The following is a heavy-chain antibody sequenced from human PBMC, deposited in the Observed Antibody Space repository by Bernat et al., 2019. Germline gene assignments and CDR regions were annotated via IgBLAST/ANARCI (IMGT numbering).Heavy chain of an antibody. V-gene: IGHV3-9*01. CDR1: GFTFDDYA. D-gene: IGHD6-13*01. CDR2: ISWNSGSI. CDR3: AKTSIAAAGTLYWFDP. J-gene: IGHJ5*02. Sequence: EVQLVESGGGLVQPGRSLRLSCAASGFTFDDYAMHWVRQAPGKGLEWVSGISWNSGSIGYADSVKGRFTISRDNSKNTLYLQLNSLRAEDTAVYYCAKTSIAAAGTLYWFDPWGQGTLVTVSS.